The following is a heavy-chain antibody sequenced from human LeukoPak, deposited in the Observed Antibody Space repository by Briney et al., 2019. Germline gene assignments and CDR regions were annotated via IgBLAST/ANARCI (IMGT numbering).Heavy chain of an antibody. CDR1: GGSFSGYY. D-gene: IGHD3-10*01. V-gene: IGHV4-34*01. CDR2: INHSGST. CDR3: ARGGKPYGSGSSHFDY. J-gene: IGHJ4*02. Sequence: SETLSLTCAVSGGSFSGYYWSWIRQAPGKGLEWIGEINHSGSTNYNPSLKSGVTISVETSKNQFSLQLSSVTAADTAVYYCARGGKPYGSGSSHFDYWGQGTLVTVSS.